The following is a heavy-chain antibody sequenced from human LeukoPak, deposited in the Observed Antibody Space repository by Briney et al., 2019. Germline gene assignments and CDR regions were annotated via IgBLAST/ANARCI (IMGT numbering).Heavy chain of an antibody. Sequence: GGSLRLSCAASGITFSSYAMSWVRQAPGKGLEWVSTISGSGGSTYYADSVKGRFTISRDNSKNTLYLQMNSLRAEDTAVYYCAKDHPLYYDILTGYPDYWGQGTLVTVSS. CDR2: ISGSGGST. CDR1: GITFSSYA. J-gene: IGHJ4*02. D-gene: IGHD3-9*01. V-gene: IGHV3-23*01. CDR3: AKDHPLYYDILTGYPDY.